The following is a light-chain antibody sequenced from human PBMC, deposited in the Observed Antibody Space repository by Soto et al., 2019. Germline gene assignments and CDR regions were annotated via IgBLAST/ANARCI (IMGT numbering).Light chain of an antibody. CDR2: QVS. J-gene: IGLJ1*01. CDR3: GSHRSSSTLCV. V-gene: IGLV2-14*01. CDR1: SSDVGYYDY. Sequence: QSALTQPASASGSPGQSITISCTGTSSDVGYYDYVSRYQQHPGEAPKLIIYQVSNRPSGVSNRFSGSKSGNTASLSISGLQAEDEADYYCGSHRSSSTLCVFGTGTKVTVL.